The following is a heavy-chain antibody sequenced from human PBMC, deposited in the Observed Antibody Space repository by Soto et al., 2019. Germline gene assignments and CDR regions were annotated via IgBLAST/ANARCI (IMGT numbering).Heavy chain of an antibody. CDR2: ITSSSNFI. Sequence: DVQLVESGGGLVKPGGSLTLSCSASGFTFSPYSMKWLRQAPGKGLVWVSSITSSSNFIDYADSVKGRFTISRDNAKNLPFLQMHSLRAEDMGVYYCARSQRNGSMDVWGQGTTVTVS. J-gene: IGHJ6*02. CDR3: ARSQRNGSMDV. CDR1: GFTFSPYS. V-gene: IGHV3-21*06. D-gene: IGHD2-8*01.